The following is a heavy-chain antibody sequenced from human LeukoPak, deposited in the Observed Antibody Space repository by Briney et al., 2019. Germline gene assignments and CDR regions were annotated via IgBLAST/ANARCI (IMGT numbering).Heavy chain of an antibody. CDR1: GGSFSGYY. D-gene: IGHD2-15*01. Sequence: SETLSLTCAVYGGSFSGYYWSWIRQPPGKGLEWIGEINHSGSTNYNPSLKSRVTISVDTSKNQFSLKLNSVTAADTAVYYCARQKAAIFDFWGQGTLVTVSS. J-gene: IGHJ4*02. CDR3: ARQKAAIFDF. CDR2: INHSGST. V-gene: IGHV4-34*01.